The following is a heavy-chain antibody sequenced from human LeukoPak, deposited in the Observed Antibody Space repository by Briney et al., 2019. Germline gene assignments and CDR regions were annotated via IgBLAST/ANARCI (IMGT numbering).Heavy chain of an antibody. CDR1: GFSFCSNW. D-gene: IGHD6-19*01. J-gene: IGHJ4*02. V-gene: IGHV3-7*01. CDR3: ARSTGWYPFPDY. Sequence: AGSLSLSCAASGFSFCSNWLSWVRQAPGKGLEWVASTNQNAGEKHYVDSVKGRFTISRDNAKNSLYLQMNTLRAEDTAVYYCARSTGWYPFPDYWGQGTLVTVSS. CDR2: TNQNAGEK.